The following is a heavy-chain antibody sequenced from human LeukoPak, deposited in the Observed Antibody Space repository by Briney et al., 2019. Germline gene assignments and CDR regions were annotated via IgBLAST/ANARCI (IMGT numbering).Heavy chain of an antibody. V-gene: IGHV3-23*01. D-gene: IGHD6-13*01. Sequence: GGSQRLSCAASGFTFSSYAMSWVRQAPGKGLEWVSAISGSGDSTYYGDSVKGRFTISRDNSKNTLYLQMNSLRAEDTAVYYCAKTRPLDSSSWSHGDYWGQGTLVTVSS. CDR2: ISGSGDST. CDR1: GFTFSSYA. J-gene: IGHJ4*02. CDR3: AKTRPLDSSSWSHGDY.